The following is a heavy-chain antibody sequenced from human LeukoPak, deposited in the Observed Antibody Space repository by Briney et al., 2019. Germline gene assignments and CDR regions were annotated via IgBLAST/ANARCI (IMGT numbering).Heavy chain of an antibody. J-gene: IGHJ4*02. CDR2: ISYDGSNK. CDR3: ARESWGSGFDY. CDR1: GFTFSSYA. V-gene: IGHV3-30-3*01. Sequence: EGSLRLSCAASGFTFSSYAMHWVRQAPGKGLEWVAVISYDGSNKYYADSVKGRFTISRDNSKNTLYPQMNSLRAEDTAVYYCARESWGSGFDYWGQGTLVTVSS. D-gene: IGHD7-27*01.